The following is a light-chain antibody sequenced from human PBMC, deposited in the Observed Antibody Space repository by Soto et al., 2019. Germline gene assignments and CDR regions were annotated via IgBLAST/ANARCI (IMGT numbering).Light chain of an antibody. CDR1: QSVSSSY. J-gene: IGKJ2*02. CDR2: GAS. V-gene: IGKV3-20*01. CDR3: QQRGT. Sequence: EIVLTQSPGTLSLSPGERATLSCRASQSVSSSYLAWYQQKPGQAPRLLIYGASSRATGIPDRFSGSGSGTYFTLTISRVEPEDFAVYYCQQRGTFDQATKLEIK.